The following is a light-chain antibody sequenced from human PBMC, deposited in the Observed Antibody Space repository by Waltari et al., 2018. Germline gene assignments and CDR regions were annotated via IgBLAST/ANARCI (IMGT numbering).Light chain of an antibody. CDR2: DAF. J-gene: IGKJ3*01. CDR3: QQRSSLFT. V-gene: IGKV3-11*01. Sequence: DIVLTQSPATMSLSPGARATLSCRASQNFSTYLAWYQQKPGQAPRLLLYDAFNRATGIPARFRGSGSGTDFTLPISSLEPEDFAVYYCQQRSSLFTFGPGTTVDIK. CDR1: QNFSTY.